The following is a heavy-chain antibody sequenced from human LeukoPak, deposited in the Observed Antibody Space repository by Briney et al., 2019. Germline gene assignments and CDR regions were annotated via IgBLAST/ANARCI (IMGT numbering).Heavy chain of an antibody. D-gene: IGHD5-12*01. V-gene: IGHV5-51*01. CDR1: GYSFTNYW. CDR3: ARPAEGGYSAHDLAY. J-gene: IGHJ4*02. CDR2: IYPGDSES. Sequence: GESLKISCKGSGYSFTNYWIGWVRQMPGKGLEWMGIIYPGDSESIYSPSFQGQVTISADKSISTAYLQWSSLKASDSAIYYCARPAEGGYSAHDLAYWGQGTLVTVSS.